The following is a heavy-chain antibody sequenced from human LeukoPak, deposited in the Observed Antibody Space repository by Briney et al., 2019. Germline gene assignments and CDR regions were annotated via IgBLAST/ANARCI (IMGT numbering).Heavy chain of an antibody. V-gene: IGHV1-58*01. J-gene: IGHJ3*02. CDR3: ARDLRAIYSSGWYAMRAFDI. CDR1: GFTFTSSA. Sequence: SVKVSCKASGFTFTSSAVQWVRQARGQRLEWIGWIVVGSGNTNYAQKFQERVTITRDMSTSTAYMELRSLRSDDTAVYYCARDLRAIYSSGWYAMRAFDIWGQGTMVTVSS. CDR2: IVVGSGNT. D-gene: IGHD6-19*01.